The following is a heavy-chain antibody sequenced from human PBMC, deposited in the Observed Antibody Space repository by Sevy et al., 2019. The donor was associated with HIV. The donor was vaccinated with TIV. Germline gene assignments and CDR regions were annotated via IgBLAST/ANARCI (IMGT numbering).Heavy chain of an antibody. V-gene: IGHV1-2*04. Sequence: ASVKVSCKASGYTFTGYYMHWVRQARGQGLEWMGWINPNSGGTNYAQKFQGWVTMTRDTSISTAYMELSRLRSDDTAVYYCARLSHSGSYPDAFDIWGQGTMVTVSS. J-gene: IGHJ3*02. CDR1: GYTFTGYY. CDR2: INPNSGGT. CDR3: ARLSHSGSYPDAFDI. D-gene: IGHD1-26*01.